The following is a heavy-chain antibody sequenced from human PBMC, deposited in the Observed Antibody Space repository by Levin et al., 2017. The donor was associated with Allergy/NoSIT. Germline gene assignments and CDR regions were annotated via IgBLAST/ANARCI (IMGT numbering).Heavy chain of an antibody. D-gene: IGHD4-23*01. V-gene: IGHV5-51*01. J-gene: IGHJ4*02. CDR2: MNPHDPDT. CDR1: GYNLASYW. Sequence: GGSLRLSCEVSGYNLASYWIGWVRQMPGKGLEWMGIMNPHDPDTTYSPSLQGQVTMSADKSISTAYLQWSSLRASDTAMYYCARYRPVYGGNPDYWGQGTLVTVSS. CDR3: ARYRPVYGGNPDY.